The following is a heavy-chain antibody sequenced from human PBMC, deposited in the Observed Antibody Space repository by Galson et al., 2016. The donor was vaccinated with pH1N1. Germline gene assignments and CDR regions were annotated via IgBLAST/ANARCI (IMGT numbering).Heavy chain of an antibody. Sequence: SETLSLTCTVPGGSVATNTYYWGWIRQPPGKGLEWIGSIFYGGTTYYSPSLQSRVTVSMDTSNNQVSLTISSVTAADTAVYFCARDRGGNFQSFDYWGQGTLVAVSS. CDR3: ARDRGGNFQSFDY. CDR2: IFYGGTT. D-gene: IGHD4-23*01. J-gene: IGHJ4*02. V-gene: IGHV4-39*07. CDR1: GGSVATNTYY.